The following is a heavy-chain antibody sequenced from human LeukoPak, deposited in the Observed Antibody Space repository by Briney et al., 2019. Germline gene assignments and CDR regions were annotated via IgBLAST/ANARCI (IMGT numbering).Heavy chain of an antibody. D-gene: IGHD5-18*01. CDR2: ISSSSSYT. V-gene: IGHV3-11*06. J-gene: IGHJ4*02. CDR3: ARVGRGYSYGYGVDY. Sequence: GGSLRLSCAASGFIVSSNYMSWIRQAPGKGLEWVSYISSSSSYTNYADSVKGRFTISRDNAKNSLYLQMNSLRAEDTAVYYCARVGRGYSYGYGVDYWGQGTLVTVSS. CDR1: GFIVSSNY.